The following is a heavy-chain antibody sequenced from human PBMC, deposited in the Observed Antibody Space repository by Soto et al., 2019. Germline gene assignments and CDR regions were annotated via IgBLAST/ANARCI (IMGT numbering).Heavy chain of an antibody. V-gene: IGHV1-69*13. D-gene: IGHD5-18*01. CDR3: ASLALDTARTIYYYYGMDV. J-gene: IGHJ6*02. Sequence: SVKVSCKASGGTFSSYAISWVRQAPVQGLEWMGGIIPIFGTANYAQKFQGRVTITADESTSTAYMELSSLRSEDTAVYYCASLALDTARTIYYYYGMDVWGQGTTVTVSS. CDR2: IIPIFGTA. CDR1: GGTFSSYA.